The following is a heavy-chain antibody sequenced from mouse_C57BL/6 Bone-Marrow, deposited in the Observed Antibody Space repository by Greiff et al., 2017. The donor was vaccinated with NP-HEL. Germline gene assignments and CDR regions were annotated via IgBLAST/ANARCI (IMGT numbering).Heavy chain of an antibody. CDR3: ARSPITTVVAHFDY. V-gene: IGHV1-54*01. J-gene: IGHJ2*01. Sequence: VNLVESGAELVRPGTSVKVSCKASGYAFTNYLIEWVKQRPGQGLEWIGVINPGSGGTNYNEKFKGKATLTADKSSSTAYMQLSSLTSEDSAVYFCARSPITTVVAHFDYWGQGTTLTVSS. D-gene: IGHD1-1*01. CDR1: GYAFTNYL. CDR2: INPGSGGT.